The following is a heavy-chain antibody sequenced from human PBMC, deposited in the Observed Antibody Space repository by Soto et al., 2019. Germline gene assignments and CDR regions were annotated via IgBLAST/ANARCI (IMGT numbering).Heavy chain of an antibody. CDR3: ARIGGYYQALDS. Sequence: SETLFLTCTVSGGSISSYYWSWIRQPPGKGLEWIGYIYYTGSTTYSPSLKSRVTISLDTSKNQFSLKLDSVTAADTAVYYCARIGGYYQALDSWGQGTLVTVSS. D-gene: IGHD3-22*01. J-gene: IGHJ4*02. V-gene: IGHV4-59*08. CDR2: IYYTGST. CDR1: GGSISSYY.